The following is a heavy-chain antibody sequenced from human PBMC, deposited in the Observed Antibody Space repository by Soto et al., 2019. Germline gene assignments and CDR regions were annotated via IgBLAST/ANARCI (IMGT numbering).Heavy chain of an antibody. CDR3: ARHVDSSSYFDY. CDR2: ISYSGTT. J-gene: IGHJ4*02. Sequence: PSETLSLTCSVSGDSINSSDYYWGWIRQPPGKGLEWIGSISYSGTTYYNPSLKSRVTISVDTSKTQFSLRLTSVTAPDTALYYCARHVDSSSYFDYWGQGTPVTVPQ. V-gene: IGHV4-39*01. CDR1: GDSINSSDYY. D-gene: IGHD6-13*01.